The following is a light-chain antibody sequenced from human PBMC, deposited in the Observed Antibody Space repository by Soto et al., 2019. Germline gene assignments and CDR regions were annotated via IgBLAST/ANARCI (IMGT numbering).Light chain of an antibody. J-gene: IGKJ5*01. CDR3: QQYNSWPPIT. CDR2: DAS. CDR1: ESVSRN. Sequence: IVVTQSPATLSVSPGERATLSCRASESVSRNLAWYQQKPGPAPRLLIYDASTRATGIPDRFSGGGSGTEFTLTISSLQPEDFVVYYCQQYNSWPPITFGQGTRLEIK. V-gene: IGKV3-15*01.